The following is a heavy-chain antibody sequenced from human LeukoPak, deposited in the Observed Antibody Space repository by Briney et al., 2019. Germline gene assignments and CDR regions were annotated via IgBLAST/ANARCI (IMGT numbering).Heavy chain of an antibody. D-gene: IGHD6-13*01. J-gene: IGHJ4*02. CDR3: ARHTDIAPLSSWKY. CDR2: IYYSGST. V-gene: IGHV4-59*08. CDR1: GRSISSYY. Sequence: SETLSLMCTVSGRSISSYYWRWIRQPPGKGLEWLGDIYYSGSTNYHPPLKSRVTISVDTSKNQFSLKLSSMTAVDTAVYYCARHTDIAPLSSWKYWGEGTLVTVSS.